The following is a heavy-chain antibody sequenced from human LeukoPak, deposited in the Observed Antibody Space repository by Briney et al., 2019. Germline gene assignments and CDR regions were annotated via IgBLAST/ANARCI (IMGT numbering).Heavy chain of an antibody. V-gene: IGHV4-59*01. J-gene: IGHJ4*02. CDR1: GGSISSYY. CDR3: ARVAIGSGYVDY. Sequence: SETLSLTCTVSGGSISSYYWSWIRQPPGKGLEWIGYIYYSGSTNYNPSLKSRVTISVDTSKNQFSLKLSSVTAADTAVYYCARVAIGSGYVDYWGQGTLVTVSS. D-gene: IGHD3-22*01. CDR2: IYYSGST.